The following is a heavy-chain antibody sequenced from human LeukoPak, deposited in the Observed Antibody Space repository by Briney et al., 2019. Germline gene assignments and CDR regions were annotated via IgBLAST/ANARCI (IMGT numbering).Heavy chain of an antibody. V-gene: IGHV3-9*01. Sequence: PGGSLRLSCAASGFTFDDYAMHWVRQAPGKGLEWVSGISWNSGSIGYADSVKGRFTISRDNAKDSLYLQMNSLRAEDTALYYCAKDGSAVTAYYFDYWGQGTLVTVSS. CDR2: ISWNSGSI. CDR1: GFTFDDYA. J-gene: IGHJ4*02. CDR3: AKDGSAVTAYYFDY. D-gene: IGHD4-17*01.